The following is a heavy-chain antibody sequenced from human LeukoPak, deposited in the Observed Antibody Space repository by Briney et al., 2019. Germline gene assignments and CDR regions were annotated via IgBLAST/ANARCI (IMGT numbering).Heavy chain of an antibody. V-gene: IGHV3-7*01. Sequence: GGSLRLSCAASGFTFSRYWMSWVRPAPGKGPEWVANIKEDGSEKCCVDSVKGRFTISRDNAKNSLYLQMNRLRPEDMAVYYCARNANWGQGTLVTVSS. CDR1: GFTFSRYW. D-gene: IGHD2-8*01. CDR3: ARNAN. J-gene: IGHJ4*02. CDR2: IKEDGSEK.